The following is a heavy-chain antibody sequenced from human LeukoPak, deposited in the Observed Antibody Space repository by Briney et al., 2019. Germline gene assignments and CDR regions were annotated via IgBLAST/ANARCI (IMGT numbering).Heavy chain of an antibody. J-gene: IGHJ3*02. CDR1: GFTFSTYW. V-gene: IGHV3-30*03. CDR3: ARDREDCSSTSCYDPAFDI. D-gene: IGHD2-2*01. CDR2: ISYDGSNK. Sequence: GGSLRLSCAASGFTFSTYWMSWVRQAPGKGLEWVAVISYDGSNKYYADSVKGRFTISRDNSKNTLYLQMNSLRAEDTAVYYCARDREDCSSTSCYDPAFDIWGQGTMVTVSS.